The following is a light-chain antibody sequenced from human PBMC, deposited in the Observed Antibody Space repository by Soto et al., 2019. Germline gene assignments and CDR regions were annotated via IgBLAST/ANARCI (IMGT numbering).Light chain of an antibody. J-gene: IGKJ1*01. V-gene: IGKV3-20*01. Sequence: EIVLTQSPGTLSLSPGEKATLSCRASQSVGDTFLSWYQQKPGLAPRLLIYGVSNRATGIPDRFSGSGSGTDCILTISRREPEDFALYYCGQFVSAPPRTFGQGTKGEIK. CDR3: GQFVSAPPRT. CDR2: GVS. CDR1: QSVGDTF.